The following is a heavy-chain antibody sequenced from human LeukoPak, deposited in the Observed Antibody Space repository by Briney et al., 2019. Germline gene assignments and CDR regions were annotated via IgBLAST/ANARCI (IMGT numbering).Heavy chain of an antibody. Sequence: SVKVSCKASGGTFSSYAISWVRQAPGQGLEWMGGIIPIFGTANYAQKFQGRVTITADESTSTAYMELSSLRSEDTAVYYCALCLRFRGWYFDLWGRGTLVTVSS. D-gene: IGHD3-16*01. CDR3: ALCLRFRGWYFDL. CDR1: GGTFSSYA. V-gene: IGHV1-69*13. J-gene: IGHJ2*01. CDR2: IIPIFGTA.